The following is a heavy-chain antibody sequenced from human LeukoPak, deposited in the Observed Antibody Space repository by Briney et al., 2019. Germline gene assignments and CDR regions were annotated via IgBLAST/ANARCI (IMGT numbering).Heavy chain of an antibody. V-gene: IGHV1-69*01. CDR3: ASCDCYSNYLFWYFDY. Sequence: AASVKVSSKASGGTFSSYAISWVRQAPGQGLEWMGGIIPIFGTANYAQKFQGRVTITADESTSTAYMELSSLRSEDTAVYYCASCDCYSNYLFWYFDYWGQGTLVTVSS. CDR1: GGTFSSYA. CDR2: IIPIFGTA. J-gene: IGHJ4*02. D-gene: IGHD4-11*01.